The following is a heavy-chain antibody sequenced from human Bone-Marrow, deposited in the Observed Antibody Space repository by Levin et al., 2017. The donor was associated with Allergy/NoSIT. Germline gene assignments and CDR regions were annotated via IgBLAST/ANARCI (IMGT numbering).Heavy chain of an antibody. J-gene: IGHJ2*01. Sequence: RTGGSLRLSCEASEFIFRNFAMHWVRQAPGRGLEWVAVIGSDGSKKYYSDSVKGRFTISRDNSNNTLLLQMSSLKSEDTAVYYCARDPGFALAGTAYFDLWGRGALVTVSS. V-gene: IGHV3-33*08. D-gene: IGHD6-19*01. CDR1: EFIFRNFA. CDR3: ARDPGFALAGTAYFDL. CDR2: IGSDGSKK.